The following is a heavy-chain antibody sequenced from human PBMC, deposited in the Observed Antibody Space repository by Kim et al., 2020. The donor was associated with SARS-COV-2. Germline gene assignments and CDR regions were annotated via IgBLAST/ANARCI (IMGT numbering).Heavy chain of an antibody. J-gene: IGHJ2*01. D-gene: IGHD2-15*01. V-gene: IGHV4-34*01. CDR3: ARSLSSSGGGTDFDL. Sequence: PALKSRVTISVDTSKNQFSLKQSSVTAADTAVYYCARSLSSSGGGTDFDLWGRGTLVTVSS.